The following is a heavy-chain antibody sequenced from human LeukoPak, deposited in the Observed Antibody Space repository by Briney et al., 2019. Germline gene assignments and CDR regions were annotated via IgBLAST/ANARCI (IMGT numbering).Heavy chain of an antibody. CDR1: GFTFSTNY. CDR3: TREGYYGSDAGFD. Sequence: PGGSLRLSCAASGFTFSTNYMTWVRQAPGKGLEWVSVIYSRGSTYYADSVKGRFTISRDNSKNTLYLQMNSLRAEDTAVYYCTREGYYGSDAGFDWGQGTLVTVSS. V-gene: IGHV3-66*01. J-gene: IGHJ4*02. D-gene: IGHD3-10*01. CDR2: IYSRGST.